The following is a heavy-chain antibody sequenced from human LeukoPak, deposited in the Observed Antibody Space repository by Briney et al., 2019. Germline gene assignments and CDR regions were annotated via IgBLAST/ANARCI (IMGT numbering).Heavy chain of an antibody. Sequence: SGPTLVKPTQTLTLTCTFSGFSLSTSGVGVGWIRQPPGKALEWLALIYWDDDKRYSPSLKSRLTITQDTSKNQVVLTMTNMDPVDTATYYCAHRPLSGYPFHYWGQGTLATVSS. J-gene: IGHJ4*02. CDR2: IYWDDDK. D-gene: IGHD3-22*01. V-gene: IGHV2-5*02. CDR1: GFSLSTSGVG. CDR3: AHRPLSGYPFHY.